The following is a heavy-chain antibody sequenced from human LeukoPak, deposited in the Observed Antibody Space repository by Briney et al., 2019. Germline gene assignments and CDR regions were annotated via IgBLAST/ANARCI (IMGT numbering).Heavy chain of an antibody. CDR1: GGTFSSYA. V-gene: IGHV1-69*13. D-gene: IGHD2-2*01. J-gene: IGHJ4*02. Sequence: ASVKVSCKASGGTFSSYAISWVRQAPGQGLEGMGGIIPIFGTANYAQKFQGRVTITADESTSTAYMELSSLRSEDTAVYYCARISGVVVPAAMADLPFDYWGQGTLVTVSS. CDR3: ARISGVVVPAAMADLPFDY. CDR2: IIPIFGTA.